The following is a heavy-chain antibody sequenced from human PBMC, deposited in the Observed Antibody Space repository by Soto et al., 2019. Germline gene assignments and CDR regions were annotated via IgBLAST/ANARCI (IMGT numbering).Heavy chain of an antibody. Sequence: EVQLVESGGGLVKPGGSLRLSCAASGFTFSNAWMNWVRQAPGKGLEWVGRIKSKTDGGTTDYAAPVKGRFTISRDDSKNTLYLQMTSLKAEDTAVYYCTTDPSSHSSSGDYWGQGTLVTVSS. V-gene: IGHV3-15*07. CDR1: GFTFSNAW. CDR2: IKSKTDGGTT. CDR3: TTDPSSHSSSGDY. J-gene: IGHJ4*02. D-gene: IGHD6-13*01.